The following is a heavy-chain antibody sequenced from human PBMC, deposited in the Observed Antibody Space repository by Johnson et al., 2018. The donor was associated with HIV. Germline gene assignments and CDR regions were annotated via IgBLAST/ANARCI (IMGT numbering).Heavy chain of an antibody. CDR1: GFTFRSYA. Sequence: QVQLVESGGGVVQPGRSLRLSCAASGFTFRSYAMHWVRQAPGKGLEWVAVIAYDGNIKYYEDYVKGRISISRDNSKQTVYLQMNSLRAEETAFYYSARECCGDCSDAFDIWGQGTMVTVS. D-gene: IGHD2-21*02. CDR2: IAYDGNIK. J-gene: IGHJ3*02. V-gene: IGHV3-30*14. CDR3: ARECCGDCSDAFDI.